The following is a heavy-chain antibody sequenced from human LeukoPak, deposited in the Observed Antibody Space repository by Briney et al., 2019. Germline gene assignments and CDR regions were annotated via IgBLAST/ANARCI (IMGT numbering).Heavy chain of an antibody. CDR3: AKEGRPREGVLRYFDWAAPSNWFDP. CDR2: ISGSGGST. CDR1: GFTFSSYA. J-gene: IGHJ5*02. Sequence: SGGSLRLSYATSGFTFSSYAMSWVRQAPGKGLEWVSAISGSGGSTYYADSVKGRFTISRDNSKNTLYLQMNSLRAEDTAVYYCAKEGRPREGVLRYFDWAAPSNWFDPWGQGTLVTVSS. D-gene: IGHD3-9*01. V-gene: IGHV3-23*01.